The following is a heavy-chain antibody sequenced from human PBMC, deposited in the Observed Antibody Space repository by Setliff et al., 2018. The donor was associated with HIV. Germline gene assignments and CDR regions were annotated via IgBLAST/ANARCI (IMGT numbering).Heavy chain of an antibody. CDR3: ARVSNGVFDYYYYYMDV. J-gene: IGHJ6*03. Sequence: TLSLTCTVSGDSINSDNYYWSWIRQPAGKGLEWIGRIYTSGTTNYNPSLKTRVTFSVDTSKNQFSLRVSSVTAADTAVYYCARVSNGVFDYYYYYMDVWGKGTTVTVSS. V-gene: IGHV4-61*02. D-gene: IGHD1-1*01. CDR1: GDSINSDNYY. CDR2: IYTSGTT.